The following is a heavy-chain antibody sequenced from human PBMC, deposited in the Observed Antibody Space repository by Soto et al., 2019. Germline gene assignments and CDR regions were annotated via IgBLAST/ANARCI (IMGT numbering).Heavy chain of an antibody. CDR1: GCTFTGYY. V-gene: IGHV1-2*02. J-gene: IGHJ6*02. CDR3: ARVLLSGPAAILLMDV. D-gene: IGHD2-2*02. Sequence: GASVKVSCKASGCTFTGYYMHWVRQAPGQGLEWMGWINPNSGGTNYAQKFQGRVTMTRDTSISTAYMELSRLRSDDTAAYYCARVLLSGPAAILLMDVWGQGTTVTVSS. CDR2: INPNSGGT.